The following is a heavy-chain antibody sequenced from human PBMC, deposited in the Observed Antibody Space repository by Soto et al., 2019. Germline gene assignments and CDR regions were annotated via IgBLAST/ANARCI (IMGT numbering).Heavy chain of an antibody. D-gene: IGHD1-1*01. J-gene: IGHJ4*02. CDR3: AEAEYNWNDFDY. Sequence: EVQLLESGGGLVQPGGSLRLSCAASGFTFSSYAMSWVRQAPGKGLEWVSAISGSGGSTYYADSVKGRFTISRDNSKNTLYLQMNSLRAEDTAVYYCAEAEYNWNDFDYWGQGTLVTVSS. V-gene: IGHV3-23*01. CDR2: ISGSGGST. CDR1: GFTFSSYA.